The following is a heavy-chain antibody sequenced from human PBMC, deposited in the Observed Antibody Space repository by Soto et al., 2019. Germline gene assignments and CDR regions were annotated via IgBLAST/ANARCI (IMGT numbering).Heavy chain of an antibody. D-gene: IGHD3-10*01. CDR2: ISYDGSNK. Sequence: VQLVESGGGVVQPGRSLRLSCAASGFTFSSYAMHWVRQAPGKGLEWVAVISYDGSNKYYADSVKGRFTISRDNSKNTLYLQMNSLRAEDTAVYYCARDRGKYYGSGSYYTYYYYGMDVWGQGTTVTVSS. J-gene: IGHJ6*02. CDR3: ARDRGKYYGSGSYYTYYYYGMDV. V-gene: IGHV3-30-3*01. CDR1: GFTFSSYA.